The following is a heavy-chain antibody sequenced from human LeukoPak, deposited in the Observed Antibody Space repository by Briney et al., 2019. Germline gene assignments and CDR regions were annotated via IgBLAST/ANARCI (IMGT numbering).Heavy chain of an antibody. J-gene: IGHJ4*02. D-gene: IGHD2-8*01. Sequence: SETLSLTCAVYGGAFSGYYWRWIRQPPGKGLEWIGEINHSGSTNYNPSLKRRVTISVDTSKNQFSLKLSSVTAADTAVYYCARGYFTNGVCRDFDYWGQGTLVTVSS. CDR2: INHSGST. CDR3: ARGYFTNGVCRDFDY. CDR1: GGAFSGYY. V-gene: IGHV4-34*01.